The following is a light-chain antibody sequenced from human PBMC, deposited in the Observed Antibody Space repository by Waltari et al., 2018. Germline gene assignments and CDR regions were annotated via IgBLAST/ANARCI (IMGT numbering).Light chain of an antibody. J-gene: IGKJ2*01. CDR2: GAS. CDR3: QLYGPPPRYT. V-gene: IGKV3-20*01. Sequence: DIVLTQSPGTLSLSPGESATLSCTASQSVSSAYLAWYQQKPGQAPRFLMYGASRRAAGTPDRFSGSGSGTDFTLTINRLEPEDFAVYHCQLYGPPPRYTFGQGTKLEI. CDR1: QSVSSAY.